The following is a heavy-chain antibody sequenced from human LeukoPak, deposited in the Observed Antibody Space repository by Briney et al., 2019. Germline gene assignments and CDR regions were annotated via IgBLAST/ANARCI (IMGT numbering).Heavy chain of an antibody. V-gene: IGHV3-66*01. Sequence: GGSLRLSCAASGFTVSSNYMSWVRQAPGKGLEWVSVIYSGGSTYYADSVKGRFTISRDNSKNTLYLQMSSLRAEDTAVYYCARGLRGGYNSQAFDYWGQGTLVTVSS. J-gene: IGHJ4*02. D-gene: IGHD5-24*01. CDR2: IYSGGST. CDR3: ARGLRGGYNSQAFDY. CDR1: GFTVSSNY.